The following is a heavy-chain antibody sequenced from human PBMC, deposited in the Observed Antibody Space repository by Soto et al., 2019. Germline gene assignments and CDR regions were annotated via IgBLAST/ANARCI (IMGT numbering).Heavy chain of an antibody. CDR1: GFTFSSYG. CDR3: ARPAGRAVAGTGFDY. Sequence: QVQLVESGGGVVQPGRSLRLSCAASGFTFSSYGMHWVRQAPGKGLEWVAVIWYDGSNKYYADSVKGRFTISRDNSKNTLYLQMNSLRAGDTAVYYCARPAGRAVAGTGFDYWGQGTLVTVSS. V-gene: IGHV3-33*01. CDR2: IWYDGSNK. J-gene: IGHJ4*02. D-gene: IGHD6-19*01.